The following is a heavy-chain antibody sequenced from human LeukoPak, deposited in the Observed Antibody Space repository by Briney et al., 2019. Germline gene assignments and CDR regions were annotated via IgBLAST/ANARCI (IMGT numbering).Heavy chain of an antibody. J-gene: IGHJ4*02. D-gene: IGHD3-3*01. CDR2: ISGSGGST. V-gene: IGHV3-23*01. CDR3: AKLYYDFWSGYYDSSYFDY. Sequence: PGGSLRLSCAASGFTFSSYTMSWVRQAPGKGLEWVSAISGSGGSTYYADSVKGRFTISRDNSKNTPYLQMNSLRAEDTAVYYCAKLYYDFWSGYYDSSYFDYWGQGTLVTVSS. CDR1: GFTFSSYT.